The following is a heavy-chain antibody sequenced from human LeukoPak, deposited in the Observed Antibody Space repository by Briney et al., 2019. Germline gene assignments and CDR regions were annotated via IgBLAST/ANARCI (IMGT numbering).Heavy chain of an antibody. J-gene: IGHJ4*02. Sequence: NPWGSLRLSCAASGFTFSDYYMSWIRQAPGKGLEWVSYISSSSSYTNYADSVKGRFTISRDNAKNSLYLQMNSLRAEDTAVYYCARDDFSSGWSLFDYWGQGTLVTVSS. D-gene: IGHD6-19*01. CDR3: ARDDFSSGWSLFDY. CDR2: ISSSSSYT. CDR1: GFTFSDYY. V-gene: IGHV3-11*06.